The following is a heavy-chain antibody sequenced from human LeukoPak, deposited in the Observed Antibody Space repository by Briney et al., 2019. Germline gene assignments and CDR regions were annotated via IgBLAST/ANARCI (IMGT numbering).Heavy chain of an antibody. D-gene: IGHD1-14*01. CDR3: ADPGMGY. Sequence: PGGSLRLSCTASGFAFCNFWMSWVRQAPGKGLEWVANIKQNGSEETYIDSVKGRFIISRDNAKSSVSLQMNSLRGEDTAVYYCADPGMGYWGQGTLVTVSS. V-gene: IGHV3-7*01. CDR2: IKQNGSEE. J-gene: IGHJ4*02. CDR1: GFAFCNFW.